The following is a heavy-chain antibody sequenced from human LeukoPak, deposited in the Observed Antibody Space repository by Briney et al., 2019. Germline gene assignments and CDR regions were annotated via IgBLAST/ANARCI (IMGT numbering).Heavy chain of an antibody. Sequence: PGGSLRLSCAASGFTFSSYGMHWVRQAPGKGLEWVAVIWYGGSNKYYADSVKGRFTISRDNSKNTLYLQMNSLRAEDTAVYYCARTIQLLWYFDYWGQGTLVTVSS. D-gene: IGHD5-18*01. CDR3: ARTIQLLWYFDY. CDR1: GFTFSSYG. J-gene: IGHJ4*02. V-gene: IGHV3-33*01. CDR2: IWYGGSNK.